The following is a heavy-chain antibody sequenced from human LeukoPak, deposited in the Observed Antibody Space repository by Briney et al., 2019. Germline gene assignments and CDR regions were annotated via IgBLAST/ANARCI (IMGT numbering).Heavy chain of an antibody. CDR3: AKLTSGSGSSALFDY. Sequence: GGSLRLSCAASGFTFSSYAMSWVRQAPGTGLEWVSAISGSGGSTYYAESVKGRFTISRDNSKNTLYLQMNSLRAEDTAVYYCAKLTSGSGSSALFDYWGQGTLVTVSS. CDR2: ISGSGGST. V-gene: IGHV3-23*01. CDR1: GFTFSSYA. D-gene: IGHD3-10*01. J-gene: IGHJ4*02.